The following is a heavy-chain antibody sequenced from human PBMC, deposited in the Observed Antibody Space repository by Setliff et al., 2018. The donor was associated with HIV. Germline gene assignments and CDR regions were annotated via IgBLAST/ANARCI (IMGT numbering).Heavy chain of an antibody. V-gene: IGHV1-2*06. CDR2: INPNSGGT. CDR1: GYMFSGFH. J-gene: IGHJ4*02. Sequence: VKVSCKASGYMFSGFHMHWVRQAAGQGLEWMGRINPNSGGTNYTQKFQGRVTMTTDTSISTVYMELSSLTSADTAVYYCARDTVKATFSDYWGQGTLVTVSS. D-gene: IGHD4-17*01. CDR3: ARDTVKATFSDY.